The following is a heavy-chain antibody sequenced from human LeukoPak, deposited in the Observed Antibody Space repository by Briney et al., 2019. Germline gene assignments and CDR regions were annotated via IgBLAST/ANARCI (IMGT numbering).Heavy chain of an antibody. Sequence: PSETLSLTCTVSGGSISSSSYYWGWIRQPPGKGLEWIGSIYYSGSTYYNPSLKSRVTISVDTSKNQFSLQLSSVTAADTAVYYCARSTNYDGSAYYYAEGNVDDAFDIWGQGTMVTVSS. CDR2: IYYSGST. CDR1: GGSISSSSYY. CDR3: ARSTNYDGSAYYYAEGNVDDAFDI. V-gene: IGHV4-39*01. D-gene: IGHD3-22*01. J-gene: IGHJ3*02.